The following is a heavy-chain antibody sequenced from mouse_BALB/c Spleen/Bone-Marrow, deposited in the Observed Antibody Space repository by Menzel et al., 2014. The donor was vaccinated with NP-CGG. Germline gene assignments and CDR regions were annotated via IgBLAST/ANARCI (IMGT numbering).Heavy chain of an antibody. CDR1: GYTFTNYY. V-gene: IGHV1S81*02. CDR3: SREGAY. Sequence: QVQLQQSGAELVKPGASVKLSCKASGYTFTNYYMYWVKQRPGQGLEWIGEITPSNGGSNFIEKFKNKATLTVDKSSSTAYMQLSSLTSGDSAVYYCSREGAYWGQGTLVTVSA. J-gene: IGHJ3*01. CDR2: ITPSNGGS.